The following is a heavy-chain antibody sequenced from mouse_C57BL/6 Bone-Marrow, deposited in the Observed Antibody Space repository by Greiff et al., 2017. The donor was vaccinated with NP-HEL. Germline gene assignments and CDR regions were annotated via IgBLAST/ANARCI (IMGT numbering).Heavy chain of an antibody. CDR2: ISSGSSTI. CDR3: ARRRRGYFDY. V-gene: IGHV5-17*01. CDR1: GFTFSDYG. Sequence: EVQLQQSGGGLVKPGGSLKLSCAASGFTFSDYGMHWVRQAPEKGLEWVAYISSGSSTIYYADTVKGRFTISRDNAKNTLFLQMTSLRSEDTAMYYCARRRRGYFDYWGQGTTLTVSS. J-gene: IGHJ2*01.